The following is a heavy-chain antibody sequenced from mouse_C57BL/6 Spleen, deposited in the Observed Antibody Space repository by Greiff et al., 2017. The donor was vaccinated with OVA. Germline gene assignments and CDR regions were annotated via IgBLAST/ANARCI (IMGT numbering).Heavy chain of an antibody. CDR1: GYTFTSYW. CDR2: IDPSDSET. D-gene: IGHD1-1*01. J-gene: IGHJ1*03. V-gene: IGHV1-52*01. CDR3: ARHYSSPYWYCDV. Sequence: VQLQQPGAELVRPGSSVKLSCKASGYTFTSYWMHWVKQRPIQGLEWIGNIDPSDSETPYNQKFKDKATLTVDKSSSTAYMQLSSLTSEDSAVYYCARHYSSPYWYCDVWGTGTTVTVSS.